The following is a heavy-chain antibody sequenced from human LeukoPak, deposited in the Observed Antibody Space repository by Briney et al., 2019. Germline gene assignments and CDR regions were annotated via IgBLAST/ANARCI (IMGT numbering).Heavy chain of an antibody. J-gene: IGHJ4*02. CDR1: GFTFSLHT. V-gene: IGHV3-48*02. CDR3: ARDALSDY. Sequence: AGGSLRLSCVASGFTFSLHTMNWVRQAPGKGLEWVSYISNSGSTIYYADSVKGRFTISRDNAKNSLYLQMNSLRDEDTAVYYCARDALSDYWGQGTLVTVSS. CDR2: ISNSGSTI. D-gene: IGHD2/OR15-2a*01.